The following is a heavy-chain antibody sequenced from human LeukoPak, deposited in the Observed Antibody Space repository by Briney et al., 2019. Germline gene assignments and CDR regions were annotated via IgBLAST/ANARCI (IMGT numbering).Heavy chain of an antibody. J-gene: IGHJ3*02. Sequence: PGGSLGLSCAASGFTVNSYYMSWVRQAPGKGLEWVPVISSGGSSYYADCVKGRFTISRDNSNNTLYLQMNSLGAEDTAVYYCARESTVVTDGAFDIWGQGTMVTVSS. CDR2: ISSGGSS. V-gene: IGHV3-53*05. CDR1: GFTVNSYY. D-gene: IGHD4-23*01. CDR3: ARESTVVTDGAFDI.